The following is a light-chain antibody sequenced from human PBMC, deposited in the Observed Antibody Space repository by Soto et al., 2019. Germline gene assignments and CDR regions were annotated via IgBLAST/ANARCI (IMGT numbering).Light chain of an antibody. CDR1: QSISTF. Sequence: DIQMTQSPSSLSTSVGDRVTITCRASQSISTFLNWYQQKPGKAPKLLIYDASSLQGGVPSRFSGGGSGTDFTLTITSLQPEDCATYYCQQTYTTPWTFGQGTKVEIK. CDR3: QQTYTTPWT. CDR2: DAS. J-gene: IGKJ1*01. V-gene: IGKV1-39*01.